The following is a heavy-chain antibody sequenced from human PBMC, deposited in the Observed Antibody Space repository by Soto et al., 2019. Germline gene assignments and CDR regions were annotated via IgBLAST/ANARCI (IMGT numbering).Heavy chain of an antibody. V-gene: IGHV4-34*01. CDR3: ARGPTLRKGGDLDY. Sequence: PSETLSLTCAVYGGSFSGYYWSWIRQPPGKGLEWIGEINHSGSTNYNPSLKSRVTISVDTSKNQFSLKLSSVTAADTAVYYCARGPTLRKGGDLDYWGQGTLVTVSS. J-gene: IGHJ4*02. CDR1: GGSFSGYY. CDR2: INHSGST. D-gene: IGHD3-16*01.